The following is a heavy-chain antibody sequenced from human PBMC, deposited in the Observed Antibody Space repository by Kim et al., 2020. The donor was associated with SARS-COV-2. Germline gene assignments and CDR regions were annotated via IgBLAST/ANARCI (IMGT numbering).Heavy chain of an antibody. J-gene: IGHJ4*02. CDR3: ARVVGGDDFWSGLFDY. D-gene: IGHD3-3*01. CDR2: IYHSGST. Sequence: SETLSLTCAVSGGSISSGGYSWSWIRQPPGKGLEWIGYIYHSGSTYYNPSLKSRVTISVDRSKNQFSLKLSSVTAADTAVYYCARVVGGDDFWSGLFDYWGQGTLVTVSS. CDR1: GGSISSGGYS. V-gene: IGHV4-30-2*01.